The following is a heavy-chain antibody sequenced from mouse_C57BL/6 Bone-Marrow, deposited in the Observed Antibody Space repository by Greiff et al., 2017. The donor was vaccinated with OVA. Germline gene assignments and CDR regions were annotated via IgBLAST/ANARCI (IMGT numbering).Heavy chain of an antibody. Sequence: QVQLQQPGAELVKPGASVKLSCKASGYTFTSYWMHWVKQRPGRGLEWIGRIDPNSGGTKYNEKFKSKATLTVDKPSSTAYMQLSSLTSEDSAVYYCARWALYGNYVSYAMDYWGQGTSVTVSS. CDR2: IDPNSGGT. J-gene: IGHJ4*01. CDR3: ARWALYGNYVSYAMDY. D-gene: IGHD2-1*01. CDR1: GYTFTSYW. V-gene: IGHV1-72*01.